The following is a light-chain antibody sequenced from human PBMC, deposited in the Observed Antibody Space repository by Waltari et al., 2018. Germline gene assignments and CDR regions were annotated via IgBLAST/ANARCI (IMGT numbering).Light chain of an antibody. CDR1: SSNTGAGYD. CDR2: GNS. Sequence: QSVLTQSPSVSGAPGQRVTISCTGSSSNTGAGYDVPWYQQLPGTAPKVLIYGNSNRPSGVPDRFSGSKSGTSASLAITGLQAEDEADYYCQSYDSSLSAYVFGTGTKVSVL. J-gene: IGLJ1*01. CDR3: QSYDSSLSAYV. V-gene: IGLV1-40*01.